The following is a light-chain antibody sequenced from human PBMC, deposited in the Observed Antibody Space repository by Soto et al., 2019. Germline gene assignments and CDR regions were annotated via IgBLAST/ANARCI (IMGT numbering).Light chain of an antibody. CDR1: SGHNSYA. J-gene: IGLJ2*01. V-gene: IGLV4-69*01. CDR2: LNSDGSH. CDR3: QTWGTGTLI. Sequence: QAVVTQSPSASASLGASVKLTCTLSSGHNSYAIAWHQQQPEKGPRYLMKLNSDGSHSKGDGIPDRFSGSSSGAERYLTISSLQSEDEADYYCQTWGTGTLIFGGGTQLTVL.